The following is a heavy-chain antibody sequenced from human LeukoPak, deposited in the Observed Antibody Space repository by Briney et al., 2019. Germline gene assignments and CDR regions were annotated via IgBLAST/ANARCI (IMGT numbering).Heavy chain of an antibody. CDR3: ATDEGYYHY. CDR1: GYTLTELS. D-gene: IGHD3-22*01. V-gene: IGHV1-24*01. CDR2: FDPEDGET. Sequence: ASVTVSCTVSGYTLTELSMHWVRQAPGKGLEWMGGFDPEDGETIYAQKFQGRVTMTEDTSTDTAYTELSSLRSEDTAVYYCATDEGYYHYWGQGTLVTVSS. J-gene: IGHJ4*02.